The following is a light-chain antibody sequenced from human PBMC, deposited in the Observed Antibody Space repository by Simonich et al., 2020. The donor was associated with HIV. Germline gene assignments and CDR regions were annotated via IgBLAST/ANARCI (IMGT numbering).Light chain of an antibody. CDR3: QQYGTSLYT. CDR2: AAS. J-gene: IGKJ2*01. CDR1: EGVRSN. V-gene: IGKV3-15*01. Sequence: EIVMTQSPATLSVSPGERATLSCRASEGVRSNLAWYQQKPGQAPRLRIYAASTRATGFPARCSGSGSGTDFTRTISRLEPEDFAVYYCQQYGTSLYTFGQGTKLEIK.